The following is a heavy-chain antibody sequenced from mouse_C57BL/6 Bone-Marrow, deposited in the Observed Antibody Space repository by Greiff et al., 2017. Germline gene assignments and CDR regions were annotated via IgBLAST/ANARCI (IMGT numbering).Heavy chain of an antibody. CDR2: IDPANGNT. J-gene: IGHJ2*01. V-gene: IGHV14-3*01. Sequence: VQLQQSVAELVRPGASVKLSCTASGFNINNTYMHWVKQSPEQGLEWIGSIDPANGNTKYAEKFPGKATITADKSSNTVYLELSRVTSEDTAVYYCARSSSVLYYFDYWGQGTTLTVSS. D-gene: IGHD3-2*02. CDR1: GFNINNTY. CDR3: ARSSSVLYYFDY.